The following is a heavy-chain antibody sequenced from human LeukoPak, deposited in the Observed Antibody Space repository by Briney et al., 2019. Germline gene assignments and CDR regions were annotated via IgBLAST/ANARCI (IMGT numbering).Heavy chain of an antibody. CDR1: RFTFSDYY. V-gene: IGHV3-11*06. Sequence: GGSLRLSCAASRFTFSDYYMSWIRQAPGKGLEGVSYISSSSSYTNYADSVKGRFTISRDNAKNSLYLQTNSLRAEDTAVYYCARARLGAYGDYVYYFDYWGQGTLVTVSS. D-gene: IGHD4-17*01. J-gene: IGHJ4*02. CDR2: ISSSSSYT. CDR3: ARARLGAYGDYVYYFDY.